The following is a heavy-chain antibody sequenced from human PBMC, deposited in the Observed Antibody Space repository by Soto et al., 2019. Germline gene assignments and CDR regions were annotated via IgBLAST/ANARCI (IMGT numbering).Heavy chain of an antibody. V-gene: IGHV3-23*01. D-gene: IGHD3-22*01. Sequence: EVQLLESGGGLVQPGGSLRLSCAASGFTFSDYAMSWVRQAPGMGLEWVSTISGTGSITHYADSVKGRFTISRDNSKNMVYLEMNSLRAEDTAVYYCATPPPRMIVVVYCFEYWGQGTLVTVSS. J-gene: IGHJ4*02. CDR2: ISGTGSIT. CDR1: GFTFSDYA. CDR3: ATPPPRMIVVVYCFEY.